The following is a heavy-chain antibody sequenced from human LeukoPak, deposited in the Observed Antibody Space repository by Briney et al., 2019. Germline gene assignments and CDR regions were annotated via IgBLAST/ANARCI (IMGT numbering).Heavy chain of an antibody. CDR2: ISSSPNYM. Sequence: GGSLRLSCAASGFTVSSSYMIWVRQAPGKGLEWVSSISSSPNYMYYADSVKGRFTISRDNAKNSLYLQMNSVRAEDTAVYYCAREVGARAKHDFWGQGTLVTVSS. D-gene: IGHD1-26*01. CDR3: AREVGARAKHDF. V-gene: IGHV3-21*01. CDR1: GFTVSSSY. J-gene: IGHJ4*02.